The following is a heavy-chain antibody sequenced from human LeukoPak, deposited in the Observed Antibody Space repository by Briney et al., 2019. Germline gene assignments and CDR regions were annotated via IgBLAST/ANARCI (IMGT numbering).Heavy chain of an antibody. D-gene: IGHD2-21*01. V-gene: IGHV3-21*01. CDR3: ARGGGDFDY. Sequence: PGGSLRLSCAASGFTFSSYSMNWVRQAPGKGLEWVSSITSSTSFIYYADSAKGRFTVSRDNAKNSLYLQMNSLRAEDTAVYYCARGGGDFDYWGQGTRVTVSS. CDR2: ITSSTSFI. CDR1: GFTFSSYS. J-gene: IGHJ4*02.